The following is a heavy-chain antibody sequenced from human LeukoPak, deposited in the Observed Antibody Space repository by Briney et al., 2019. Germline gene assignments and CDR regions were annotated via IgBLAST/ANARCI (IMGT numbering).Heavy chain of an antibody. J-gene: IGHJ4*02. V-gene: IGHV3-7*03. D-gene: IGHD2-15*01. CDR2: IKQDGSEK. CDR3: ARDGGPFDS. Sequence: PGGSLRLSCAASRFTFRSYWMSWVRQAPGKGLEWVANIKQDGSEKYYVDAVKGRFTISRDNAKNSVYLQLSSLRAEGTAVYYCARDGGPFDSWGQGTLVTVSS. CDR1: RFTFRSYW.